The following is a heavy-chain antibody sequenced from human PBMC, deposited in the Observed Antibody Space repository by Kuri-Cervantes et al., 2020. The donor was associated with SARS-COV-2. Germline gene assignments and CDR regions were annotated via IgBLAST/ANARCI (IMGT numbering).Heavy chain of an antibody. J-gene: IGHJ5*02. V-gene: IGHV4-4*07. Sequence: GSLRLSCTVSGGSISSYYWSWIRQPAGKGLEWIGRIYTSGSTNYNPSLKSRVTISVDTSKNQFSLKLSSVTAADTAVYYCASISSTSWSSGLDPWGQGTLVTVSS. D-gene: IGHD2-2*01. CDR3: ASISSTSWSSGLDP. CDR2: IYTSGST. CDR1: GGSISSYY.